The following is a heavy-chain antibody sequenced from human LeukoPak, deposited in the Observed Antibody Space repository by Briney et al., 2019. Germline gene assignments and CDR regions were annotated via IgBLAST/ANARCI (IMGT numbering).Heavy chain of an antibody. V-gene: IGHV1-2*02. CDR2: INPNSGGT. CDR1: GYTFTGYY. D-gene: IGHD4-17*01. Sequence: GASVKVSCKASGYTFTGYYMHWVRQAPGQGLEWMGWINPNSGGTNYAQKFQGRVTMTRDTSISTAYMELSRLRSDDTAVYYCAREIYGDHQGGRLGFDYWGQGTLVTVSS. J-gene: IGHJ4*02. CDR3: AREIYGDHQGGRLGFDY.